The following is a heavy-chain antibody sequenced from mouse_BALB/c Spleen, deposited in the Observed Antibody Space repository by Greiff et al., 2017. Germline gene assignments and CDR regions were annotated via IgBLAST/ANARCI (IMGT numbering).Heavy chain of an antibody. CDR3: ARDYYGNYAMDY. Sequence: EVQRVESGGGLVQPGGSLKLSCAASGFTFSSYTMSWVRQTPEKRLEWVAYISNGGGSTYYPDTVKGRFTISRDNAKNTLYLQMSSLKSEDTAMYYCARDYYGNYAMDYWGQGTSVTVSS. CDR1: GFTFSSYT. J-gene: IGHJ4*01. CDR2: ISNGGGST. V-gene: IGHV5-12-2*01. D-gene: IGHD1-1*01.